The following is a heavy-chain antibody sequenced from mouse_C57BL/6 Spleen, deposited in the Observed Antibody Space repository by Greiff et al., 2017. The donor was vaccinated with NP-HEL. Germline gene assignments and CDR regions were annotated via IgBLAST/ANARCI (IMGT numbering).Heavy chain of an antibody. CDR1: GFTFSDYG. Sequence: EVQVVESGGGLVKPGGSLKLSCAASGFTFSDYGMHWVRQAPEKGLEWVAYISSGSSTIYYADTVKGRFTISRDNAKNTLFLQMTSLRSEDTAMYYCARDYGYSYYFDYWGQGTTLTVSS. CDR2: ISSGSSTI. CDR3: ARDYGYSYYFDY. J-gene: IGHJ2*01. D-gene: IGHD2-2*01. V-gene: IGHV5-17*01.